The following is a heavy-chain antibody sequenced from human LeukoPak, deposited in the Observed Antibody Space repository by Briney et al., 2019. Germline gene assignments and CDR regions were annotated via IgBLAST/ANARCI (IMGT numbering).Heavy chain of an antibody. CDR1: GFTFSSYG. CDR2: IWYDGSNK. Sequence: QPGRSLRLSCAASGFTFSSYGMHWVREAPGKGLEWVAVIWYDGSNKYYADSVKGRFTISRDNSKNTLYLQMNSLRAEDTAVYYCASSDYDILTGYSGGAFDIWGQGTMVTVSS. D-gene: IGHD3-9*01. J-gene: IGHJ3*02. V-gene: IGHV3-33*01. CDR3: ASSDYDILTGYSGGAFDI.